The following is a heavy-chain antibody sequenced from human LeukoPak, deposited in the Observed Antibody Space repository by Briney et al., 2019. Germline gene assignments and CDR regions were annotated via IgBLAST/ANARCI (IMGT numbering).Heavy chain of an antibody. CDR2: INPSGGST. D-gene: IGHD6-13*01. Sequence: EASVKISCKASGYTFTSYYMHWVRQAPGQGLEWMGIINPSGGSTSYAQKFQGRVTMTRGTSTSTVYMELSSLRSEDTAVYYCARVRAQQLALWGQGTLVTVSS. CDR1: GYTFTSYY. V-gene: IGHV1-46*01. J-gene: IGHJ4*02. CDR3: ARVRAQQLAL.